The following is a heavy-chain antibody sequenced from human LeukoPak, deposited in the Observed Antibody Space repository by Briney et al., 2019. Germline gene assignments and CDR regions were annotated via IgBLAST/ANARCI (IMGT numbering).Heavy chain of an antibody. CDR3: ARDPSGSYYYDSSGYFGY. CDR1: GYTFTGYY. D-gene: IGHD3-22*01. V-gene: IGHV1-2*02. Sequence: GASVKVSCKASGYTFTGYYIHWVRQAPGQGLEWMGWINPNSGGTNYAQNFQGRVTMTRDTSISTAYMELSGLRSDDTAVYYCARDPSGSYYYDSSGYFGYWGQGTLVTVSS. CDR2: INPNSGGT. J-gene: IGHJ4*02.